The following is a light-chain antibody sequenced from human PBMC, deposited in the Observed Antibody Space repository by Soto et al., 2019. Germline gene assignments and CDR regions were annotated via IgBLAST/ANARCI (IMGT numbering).Light chain of an antibody. CDR1: SSDVGGYIY. CDR3: CSYAGGPFV. CDR2: DVG. J-gene: IGLJ1*01. Sequence: QSALTQPRSVSGSPGQSVTISCTGTSSDVGGYIYVSWYQQHPGKAPKLIIYDVGKRPSGVPDRFSGSKSGNTASLAISGLQAEDEADYYCCSYAGGPFVFGTGTKLTVL. V-gene: IGLV2-11*01.